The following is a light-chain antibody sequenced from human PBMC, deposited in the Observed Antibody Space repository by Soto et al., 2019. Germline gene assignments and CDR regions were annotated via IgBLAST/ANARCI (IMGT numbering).Light chain of an antibody. J-gene: IGKJ2*01. CDR3: QQYIDWPPYT. CDR2: DAS. V-gene: IGKV3-15*01. CDR1: QSVSSK. Sequence: EIVMTQSPGTLSVSPGERVTLSCRASQSVSSKLVWYQRKPGQTPRLLIYDASTRVTGVPGRFSGSGSGTDFTLTISGLQSEDFAVYYCQQYIDWPPYTFGQGTKVDIK.